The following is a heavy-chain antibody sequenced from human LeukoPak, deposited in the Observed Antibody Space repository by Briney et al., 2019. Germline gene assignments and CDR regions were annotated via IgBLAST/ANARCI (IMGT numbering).Heavy chain of an antibody. CDR3: ARDREDYGGNSGLDY. V-gene: IGHV3-21*01. CDR1: GFTFSSYG. D-gene: IGHD4-23*01. J-gene: IGHJ4*02. Sequence: GGSLRLSCAASGFTFSSYGMNWVRQAPGKGLEWVSSISSSSSYIYYADSVKGRFTISRDNAKNSLYLQMNSLRAEDTAVYYCARDREDYGGNSGLDYWGQGTLVAVSS. CDR2: ISSSSSYI.